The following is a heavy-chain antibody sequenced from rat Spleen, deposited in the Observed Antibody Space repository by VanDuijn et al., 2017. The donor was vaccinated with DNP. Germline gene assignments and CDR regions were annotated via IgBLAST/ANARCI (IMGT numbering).Heavy chain of an antibody. V-gene: IGHV5-20*01. CDR3: TTESAGLRVWDY. CDR1: GFTFSDYY. CDR2: ISSNGGTT. D-gene: IGHD1-4*01. J-gene: IGHJ2*01. Sequence: EVQLVESGGGLVQPGRSLKLSCAASGFTFSDYYMAWVRQAPTKGLEWVAYISSNGGTTYYRDSVKGRFTISRDNAKSTLYLQMDSLRSEDTATYYCTTESAGLRVWDYWGQGVMVTVSS.